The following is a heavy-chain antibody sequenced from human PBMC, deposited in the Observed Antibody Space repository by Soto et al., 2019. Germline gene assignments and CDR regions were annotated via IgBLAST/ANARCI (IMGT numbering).Heavy chain of an antibody. CDR2: IYGGGTT. CDR1: AFTVSSNH. Sequence: EVQLVQSGGGLIQPGGSLRLSCAASAFTVSSNHMSWVRQAPGKGLEWVSVIYGGGTTTYTDSVKGRFTISRDNSKNTLYLQMNSLRVEDTAVYYCARSDSSGWSNFDYWGQGTLVTVSS. CDR3: ARSDSSGWSNFDY. V-gene: IGHV3-53*01. J-gene: IGHJ4*02. D-gene: IGHD6-19*01.